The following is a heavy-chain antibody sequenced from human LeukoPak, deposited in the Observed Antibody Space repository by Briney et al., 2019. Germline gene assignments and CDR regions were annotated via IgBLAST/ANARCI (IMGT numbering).Heavy chain of an antibody. CDR2: ISAYNGNT. D-gene: IGHD6-13*01. V-gene: IGHV1-18*01. CDR3: ARANRAQLADY. Sequence: ASVKVSCKASGYMFTSYGISWVRQAPGQGPEWMGWISAYNGNTNYAQKLQGRVTMTTDTSTSTAYMELRSLRSDDTAVYYCARANRAQLADYWGQGTLVTVSS. CDR1: GYMFTSYG. J-gene: IGHJ4*02.